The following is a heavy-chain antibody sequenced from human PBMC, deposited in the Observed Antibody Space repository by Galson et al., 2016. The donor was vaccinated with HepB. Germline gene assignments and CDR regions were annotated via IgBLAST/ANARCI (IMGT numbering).Heavy chain of an antibody. D-gene: IGHD3-22*01. CDR2: ISSTSDTT. V-gene: IGHV3-48*02. J-gene: IGHJ3*01. Sequence: SLRLSCAASGFTFRTYSMNWVRQAPGKGLEWISYISSTSDTTYYADSVQGRFTISRDNAKNSLYLHMNTLRDEDTAVYYCAGNGDGGYYYVGGFDLWGQGTMYTHSS. CDR3: AGNGDGGYYYVGGFDL. CDR1: GFTFRTYS.